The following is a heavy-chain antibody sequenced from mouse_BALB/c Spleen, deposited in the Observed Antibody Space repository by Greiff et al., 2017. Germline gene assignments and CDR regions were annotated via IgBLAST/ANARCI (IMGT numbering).Heavy chain of an antibody. CDR3: ARDGGPGFAY. J-gene: IGHJ3*01. V-gene: IGHV5-9-4*01. Sequence: DVKLVESGGGLVKPGGSLKLSCAASGFTFSSYAMSWVRQSPEKRLEWVAEISSGGSYTYYPDTVTGRFTISRDNAKNTLYLEMSSLRSEDTAMYYCARDGGPGFAYWGQGTLVTVSA. CDR1: GFTFSSYA. CDR2: ISSGGSYT.